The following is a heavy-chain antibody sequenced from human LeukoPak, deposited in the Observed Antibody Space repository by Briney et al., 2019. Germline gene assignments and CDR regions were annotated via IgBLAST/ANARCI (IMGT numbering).Heavy chain of an antibody. V-gene: IGHV1-46*01. D-gene: IGHD2-8*01. CDR2: INPSGGNT. Sequence: ASVKVSCKASGYTFTSYYLHWVRQAPGQGLEWMGIINPSGGNTNHAQKFQGRVTMTRDKSTSTVYMDLSSLSSEDTAAYYCARGPHVRVYATSEPAAFDIWGQGTMVTVSS. CDR3: ARGPHVRVYATSEPAAFDI. J-gene: IGHJ3*02. CDR1: GYTFTSYY.